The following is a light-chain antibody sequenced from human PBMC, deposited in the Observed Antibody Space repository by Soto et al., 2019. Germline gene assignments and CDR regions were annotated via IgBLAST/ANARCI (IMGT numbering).Light chain of an antibody. V-gene: IGKV1-12*01. J-gene: IGKJ4*01. CDR2: SAS. CDR3: QQAYILPPV. CDR1: QGISSR. Sequence: IEMTHSPSTVSASVGGVITITCRASQGISSRLAWYQQKPGKAPNLLIYSASILQSGVTNRFSGRGSGTYFTLTITSLQPEEFAIYYCQQAYILPPVFGGGTRWIS.